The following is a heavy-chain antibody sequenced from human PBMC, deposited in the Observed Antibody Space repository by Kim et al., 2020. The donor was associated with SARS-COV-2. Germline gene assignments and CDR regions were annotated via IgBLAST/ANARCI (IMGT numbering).Heavy chain of an antibody. CDR3: ASLGASVDY. J-gene: IGHJ4*02. V-gene: IGHV3-48*01. Sequence: SSTKSHADSWKGRFTNSRDNAKNSLYLQRNSLGAEDTGVYYCASLGASVDYWGQGTLVTVSS. CDR2: SSTK. D-gene: IGHD1-26*01.